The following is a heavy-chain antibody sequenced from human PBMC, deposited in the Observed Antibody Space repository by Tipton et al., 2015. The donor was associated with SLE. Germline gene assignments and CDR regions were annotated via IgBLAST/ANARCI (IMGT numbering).Heavy chain of an antibody. Sequence: SLRLSCAASGFTFSSYAMHWVRQAPGMGLEWVAFISYDGSNEYYGDSVKGRFTISRDNSKNKVFLQMISLGVEDTAVYYCAKEQYSGYDLDVWGKGTTVTVSS. J-gene: IGHJ6*03. CDR1: GFTFSSYA. CDR3: AKEQYSGYDLDV. D-gene: IGHD5-12*01. CDR2: ISYDGSNE. V-gene: IGHV3-30*04.